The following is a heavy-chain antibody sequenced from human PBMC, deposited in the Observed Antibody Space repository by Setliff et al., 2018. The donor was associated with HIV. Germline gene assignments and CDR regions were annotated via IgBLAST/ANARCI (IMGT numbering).Heavy chain of an antibody. CDR3: ARDGTTLLAAMDV. CDR2: IIRDSSYI. Sequence: PGESLKISCVASGFTLSTYRMNWVRQAPGKGLEWVSSIIRDSSYIFDADSVKGRFTISRDNAQNSLYLQMNNLRVEDTAVYYCARDGTTLLAAMDVWGKGTTVTVSS. CDR1: GFTLSTYR. J-gene: IGHJ6*03. D-gene: IGHD1-7*01. V-gene: IGHV3-21*01.